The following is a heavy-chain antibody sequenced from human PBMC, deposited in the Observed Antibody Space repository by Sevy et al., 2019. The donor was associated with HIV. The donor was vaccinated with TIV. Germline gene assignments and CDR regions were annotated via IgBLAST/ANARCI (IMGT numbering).Heavy chain of an antibody. CDR2: VYYTGGT. Sequence: SETLSLTCSVSGGSMNSDHWNWIRQPPGKGLEWIGYVYYTGGTNYNPPLKNRVTISVDRTKNQFSLKLTSVTAADTAVDYCARRNDFDIWGQGTMVTVSS. V-gene: IGHV4-59*08. CDR3: ARRNDFDI. J-gene: IGHJ3*02. CDR1: GGSMNSDH.